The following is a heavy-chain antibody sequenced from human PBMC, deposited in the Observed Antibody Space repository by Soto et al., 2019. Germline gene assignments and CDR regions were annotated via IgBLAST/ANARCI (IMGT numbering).Heavy chain of an antibody. V-gene: IGHV1-18*04. CDR1: GYTFTSYG. D-gene: IGHD4-4*01. J-gene: IGHJ4*02. CDR2: ISAYNGNT. CDR3: ARLGLTIAAPVVDY. Sequence: ASVKFSCKASGYTFTSYGISWVRQAPGKGLEWMGWISAYNGNTNYAQKLQGRVTMTTDTSTSTAYMELRSLRSDDTAVYYCARLGLTIAAPVVDYWGQGTLVTVSS.